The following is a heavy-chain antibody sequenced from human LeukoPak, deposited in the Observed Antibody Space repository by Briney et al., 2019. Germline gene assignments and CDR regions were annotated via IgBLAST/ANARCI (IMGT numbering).Heavy chain of an antibody. CDR2: IIPILGIA. Sequence: SVKVSCKASGYTFTGYYMHWVRQAPGQGLEWMGRIIPILGIANYAQKFQGRVTITADKSTSTAYMELSSLRSEDTAVYYCASGSYDSSGYPFDYWGQGTLVTVSS. CDR1: GYTFTGYY. CDR3: ASGSYDSSGYPFDY. J-gene: IGHJ4*02. D-gene: IGHD3-22*01. V-gene: IGHV1-69*02.